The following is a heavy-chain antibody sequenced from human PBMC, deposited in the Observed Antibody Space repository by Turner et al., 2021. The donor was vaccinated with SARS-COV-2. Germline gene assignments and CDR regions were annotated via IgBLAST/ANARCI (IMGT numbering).Heavy chain of an antibody. CDR1: GFTFSSYG. D-gene: IGHD2-21*01. CDR2: IWYDGSNK. Sequence: QVQLVESGGGVVQPGRSLRLSCAASGFTFSSYGMHWVRQTPGKGLEWVAVIWYDGSNKYYADSVKGLFTISRDNSKNTLYLQMNGLRAEDTALYYCATHIGNFPRGYFDSWGQGTLVAVSS. V-gene: IGHV3-33*01. J-gene: IGHJ4*02. CDR3: ATHIGNFPRGYFDS.